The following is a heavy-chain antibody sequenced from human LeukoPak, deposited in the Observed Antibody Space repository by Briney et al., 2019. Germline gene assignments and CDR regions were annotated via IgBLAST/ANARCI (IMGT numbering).Heavy chain of an antibody. CDR2: IYWNDDK. J-gene: IGHJ4*02. D-gene: IGHD3-10*01. V-gene: IGHV2-5*01. Sequence: SGPTLVNPTQTLTLTCTFSGFSLSTSGVGVGWIRQPPGKALEWLALIYWNDDKRYSPSLKSRLTITKDTSKNQVVLTMTNMDPVDTATYYCAHRPENMVRGVIYFDYWGQGTLVTVSS. CDR3: AHRPENMVRGVIYFDY. CDR1: GFSLSTSGVG.